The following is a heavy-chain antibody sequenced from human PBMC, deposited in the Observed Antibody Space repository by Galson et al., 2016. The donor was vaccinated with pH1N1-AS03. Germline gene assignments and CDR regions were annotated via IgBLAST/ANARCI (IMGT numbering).Heavy chain of an antibody. CDR2: IYSGGTT. V-gene: IGHV3-66*01. CDR3: VRDFRWGGNSGY. J-gene: IGHJ4*02. Sequence: SLRLSCAASGFTVSSSHMNWVRQAPGKGLEWVSIIYSGGTTYYADSVKGRFIVSRDNSKNTLYLQMNSLRAEDKAVYYCVRDFRWGGNSGYWGQGTLVTVSS. CDR1: GFTVSSSH. D-gene: IGHD4-23*01.